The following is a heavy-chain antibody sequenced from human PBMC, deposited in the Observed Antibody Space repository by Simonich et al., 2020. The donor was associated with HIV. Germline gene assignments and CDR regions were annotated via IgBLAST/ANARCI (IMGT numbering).Heavy chain of an antibody. V-gene: IGHV4-38-2*01. J-gene: IGHJ4*02. Sequence: QVQLQESGPGLVKPSETLSLTCAVSGYSISSGYYWGWIRQPPGKGLEWIGSIYHSGSTYYNPSLKSRVTRSVDTSKNQFSLKRSSVTAADTAVYYCASPRMVAARPFDYWGQGTLVTVSS. CDR1: GYSISSGYY. CDR2: IYHSGST. CDR3: ASPRMVAARPFDY. D-gene: IGHD6-6*01.